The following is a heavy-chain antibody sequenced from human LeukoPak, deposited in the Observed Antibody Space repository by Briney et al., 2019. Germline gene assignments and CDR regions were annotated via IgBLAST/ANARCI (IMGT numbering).Heavy chain of an antibody. J-gene: IGHJ4*02. CDR1: GFTFSSYS. D-gene: IGHD6-13*01. CDR2: ISSSSSYI. Sequence: GGSLRLSCAASGFTFSSYSMNWVRQAPGKGLEWVSSISSSSSYIYYADSVKGRFTISRDNSKNTLYLQMNSLRAEDTAVYYCASGAAAAGLFDYWGQGTLVTVSS. CDR3: ASGAAAAGLFDY. V-gene: IGHV3-21*01.